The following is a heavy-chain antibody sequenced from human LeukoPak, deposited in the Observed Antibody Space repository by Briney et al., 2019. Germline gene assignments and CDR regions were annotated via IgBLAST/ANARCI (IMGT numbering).Heavy chain of an antibody. CDR2: IYYSGST. J-gene: IGHJ4*02. D-gene: IGHD3-10*01. CDR3: ARDGLWFGESTPGDY. CDR1: GGSISSSSYY. V-gene: IGHV4-39*07. Sequence: SETLSLTCTVSGGSISSSSYYWGWIRQPPGKGLEWIGSIYYSGSTYYNPSLKSRVTISVDTSKNQFSLKLSSVTAADTAVYYCARDGLWFGESTPGDYWGQGTLVTVSS.